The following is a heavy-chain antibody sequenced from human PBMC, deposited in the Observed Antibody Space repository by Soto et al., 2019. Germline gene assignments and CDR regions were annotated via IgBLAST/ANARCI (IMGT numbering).Heavy chain of an antibody. CDR2: IYYSGST. J-gene: IGHJ5*02. D-gene: IGHD2-15*01. CDR3: ARDLISLSYNWPDP. CDR1: GGSISSSSYY. V-gene: IGHV4-39*07. Sequence: SETLSLTCTVSGGSISSSSYYWGWIRQPPGKGLEWIGSIYYSGSTYYNPSLKRRVTISVDTSKNQFSLKLSSVTAADTAVYYCARDLISLSYNWPDPWGQGTLVTVSS.